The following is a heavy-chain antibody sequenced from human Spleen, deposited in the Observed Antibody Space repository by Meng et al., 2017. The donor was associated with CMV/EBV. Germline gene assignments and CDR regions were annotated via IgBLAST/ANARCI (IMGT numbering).Heavy chain of an antibody. J-gene: IGHJ6*02. CDR3: ARTQLPDRNHYYYYYDMDV. Sequence: GGSLRLSCAASGFTVSSNYMSWVRQAPGKGLEWVSVIFNGESKYYADSVKVRFIISRDSSKNTLFLQINSRRAEDTAVYYCARTQLPDRNHYYYYYDMDVWGQGTTVTVSS. V-gene: IGHV3-53*01. CDR1: GFTVSSNY. CDR2: IFNGESK. D-gene: IGHD2-2*01.